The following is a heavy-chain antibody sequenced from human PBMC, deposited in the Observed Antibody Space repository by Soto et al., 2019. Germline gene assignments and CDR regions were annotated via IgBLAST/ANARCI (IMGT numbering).Heavy chain of an antibody. Sequence: PSETLSLTCTVSGGFISSYYWSWIRQPAGKGLEWIGRIYTSGSTNYNPSLKSRVTMSVDTSKNQFSLKLSSVTAADTAVYYCARGDHCGGDCYHYWGQGTLVTVSS. CDR2: IYTSGST. V-gene: IGHV4-4*07. CDR3: ARGDHCGGDCYHY. D-gene: IGHD2-21*02. J-gene: IGHJ4*02. CDR1: GGFISSYY.